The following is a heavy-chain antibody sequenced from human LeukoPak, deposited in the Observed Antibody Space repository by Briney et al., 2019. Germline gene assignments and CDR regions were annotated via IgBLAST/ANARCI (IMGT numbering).Heavy chain of an antibody. J-gene: IGHJ6*02. D-gene: IGHD5-18*01. CDR3: ARGGILQHLYGMDV. Sequence: PSETLSLTCAVYGGSFSGYYWSWIRQPPGKGLEWIGEINHSGSTYYNQSLKSRVTISVDTSKNQLSLQLSSVTAADTAVYYCARGGILQHLYGMDVWGQGTTVTVSS. CDR2: INHSGST. CDR1: GGSFSGYY. V-gene: IGHV4-34*01.